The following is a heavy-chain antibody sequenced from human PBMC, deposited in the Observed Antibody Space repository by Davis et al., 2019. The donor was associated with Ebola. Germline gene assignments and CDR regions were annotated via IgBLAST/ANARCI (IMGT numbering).Heavy chain of an antibody. Sequence: GESLKISCAASGFTFSTYSMNWVRQAPGKGLEWISFIGRYSKTIHYADSVKGRFTVSRDDDKKFLYLQMNNLRDEDTAVYYCARDSGTVFDIVTTNPYFDNWGQGSLVAVSS. D-gene: IGHD3-10*01. CDR2: IGRYSKTI. CDR1: GFTFSTYS. J-gene: IGHJ4*02. V-gene: IGHV3-48*02. CDR3: ARDSGTVFDIVTTNPYFDN.